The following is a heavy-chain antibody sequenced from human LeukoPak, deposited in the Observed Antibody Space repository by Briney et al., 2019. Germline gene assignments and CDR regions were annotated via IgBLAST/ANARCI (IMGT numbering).Heavy chain of an antibody. Sequence: GGSLRLSCTASGFTFGDYAMSWVRQAPGKGLEWVGFIRSKAYGGTTEYAASVKGIFTIARDDSKSIAYLQMNSLKTEDTAVYYCTRAVVVITTVPDYWGQGTLDTVSS. J-gene: IGHJ4*02. V-gene: IGHV3-49*04. D-gene: IGHD3-22*01. CDR3: TRAVVVITTVPDY. CDR2: IRSKAYGGTT. CDR1: GFTFGDYA.